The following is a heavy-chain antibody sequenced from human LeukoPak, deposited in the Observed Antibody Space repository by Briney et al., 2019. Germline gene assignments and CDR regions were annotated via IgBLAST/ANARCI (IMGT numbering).Heavy chain of an antibody. D-gene: IGHD4-17*01. V-gene: IGHV1-8*01. J-gene: IGHJ4*02. CDR1: GYTFTSYD. CDR2: MNPNSGNT. CDR3: ARGRVDYGDPFGWDY. Sequence: EASVKVSCKASGYTFTSYDIHWVRQATGQGLEWMGWMNPNSGNTGYAQKFQGRVTMTRNTSISTAYMELSSLRSEDTAVYYCARGRVDYGDPFGWDYWGQGTLVTVSS.